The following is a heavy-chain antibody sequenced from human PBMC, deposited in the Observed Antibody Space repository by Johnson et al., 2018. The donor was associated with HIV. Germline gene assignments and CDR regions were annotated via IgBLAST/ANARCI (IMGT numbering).Heavy chain of an antibody. CDR1: GFTFSSYG. Sequence: QVQLVESGGGVVQPGGSLRLSCAASGFTFSSYGMHWVRQAPGKGLEWVAFRRYDGRNKYYVDSVKGRFTISRDNSKNTLYLQMNSLRAEDTAVYYCARAYSSSWYRDDAFDIWGQGTMVTLSS. D-gene: IGHD6-13*01. CDR3: ARAYSSSWYRDDAFDI. V-gene: IGHV3-30*02. J-gene: IGHJ3*02. CDR2: RRYDGRNK.